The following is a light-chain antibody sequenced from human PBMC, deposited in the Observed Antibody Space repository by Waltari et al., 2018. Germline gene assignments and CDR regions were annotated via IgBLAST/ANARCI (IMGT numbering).Light chain of an antibody. Sequence: QSALPQPPSASGSPGASVTISCTGTSSDIGDYDYVSWYQQHPGKAPKLMIYEVIKRPSGVPDRFSGSKSGNTASLTVSGLQAEDEADYYCCSYAGTNNFYVFGTGTKVTVL. CDR3: CSYAGTNNFYV. J-gene: IGLJ1*01. CDR2: EVI. V-gene: IGLV2-8*01. CDR1: SSDIGDYDY.